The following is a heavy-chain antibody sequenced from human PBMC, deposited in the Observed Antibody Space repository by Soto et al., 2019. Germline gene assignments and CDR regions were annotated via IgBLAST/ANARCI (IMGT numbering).Heavy chain of an antibody. CDR1: GGTFSSYA. Sequence: ASVKVSCKASGGTFSSYAISWVRQAPGQGLEWMGRIIPILGIANYAQKFQGRVTITADKSTSTAYMELSSLRSEDTAVYYCARSDKSIAARPTGDFQHWGQGTLVTVSS. J-gene: IGHJ1*01. CDR2: IIPILGIA. CDR3: ARSDKSIAARPTGDFQH. V-gene: IGHV1-69*04. D-gene: IGHD6-6*01.